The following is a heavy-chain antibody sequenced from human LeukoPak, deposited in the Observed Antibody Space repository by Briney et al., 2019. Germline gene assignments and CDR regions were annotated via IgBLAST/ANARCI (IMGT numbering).Heavy chain of an antibody. CDR1: GYTFTGYY. J-gene: IGHJ4*02. D-gene: IGHD3-10*01. CDR2: INPNSGGT. Sequence: ASVKVSCKASGYTFTGYYMHWVRQAPGQGLEWMGWINPNSGGTNYAQKFQGRVTMTRDTSISTAYMELSRLRSGDTAVYYCAGLWFGELSFDYWGQGTLVTVSS. V-gene: IGHV1-2*02. CDR3: AGLWFGELSFDY.